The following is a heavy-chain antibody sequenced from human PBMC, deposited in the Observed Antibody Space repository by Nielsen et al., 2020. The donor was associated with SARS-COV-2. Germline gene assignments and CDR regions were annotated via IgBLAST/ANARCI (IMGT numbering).Heavy chain of an antibody. CDR3: AREFTQGAFDI. Sequence: GESLKISCAASGFTFSSYSMNWVRQAPGKGLEWVSSISSSSSYIYYADSVKGRFTISRDNAKNSLYLQMNSLRAEDTAVYYCAREFTQGAFDIWGQGTMVTVSS. J-gene: IGHJ3*02. D-gene: IGHD2-15*01. CDR1: GFTFSSYS. V-gene: IGHV3-21*01. CDR2: ISSSSSYI.